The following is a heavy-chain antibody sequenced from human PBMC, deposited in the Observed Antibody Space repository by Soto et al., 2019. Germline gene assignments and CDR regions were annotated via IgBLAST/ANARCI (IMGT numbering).Heavy chain of an antibody. V-gene: IGHV3-23*01. CDR3: AKGENTYYDFWSGYEYYFDY. D-gene: IGHD3-3*01. J-gene: IGHJ4*02. CDR2: ISGSGGST. CDR1: GFTFSSYA. Sequence: GGSVRLSCAASGFTFSSYAMSWVRQAPGKGLEWVSAISGSGGSTYYADSVKGRFTISRDNSKNTLYLQMNSLRAEDTAVYYCAKGENTYYDFWSGYEYYFDYWGQGTLVTVSS.